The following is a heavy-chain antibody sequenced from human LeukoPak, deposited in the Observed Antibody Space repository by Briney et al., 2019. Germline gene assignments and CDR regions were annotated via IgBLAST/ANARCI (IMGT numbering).Heavy chain of an antibody. Sequence: PGGSLRLSCAASGFTLSSYSMNWVRQAPGKGLEWVSSISSSSSYIYYADPVKGRFTISRDNAKNSLYLQMNSLRAEDTAVYYCARDRCSGGSCYDYYGMDVWGQGTTVTVSS. CDR1: GFTLSSYS. CDR3: ARDRCSGGSCYDYYGMDV. V-gene: IGHV3-21*01. J-gene: IGHJ6*02. CDR2: ISSSSSYI. D-gene: IGHD2-15*01.